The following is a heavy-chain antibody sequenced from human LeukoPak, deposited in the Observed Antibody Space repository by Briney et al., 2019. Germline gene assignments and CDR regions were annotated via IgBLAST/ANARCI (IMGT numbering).Heavy chain of an antibody. CDR3: ARAARGIAVAQHFDY. V-gene: IGHV4-61*08. D-gene: IGHD6-19*01. CDR2: MHYSGTA. Sequence: SETLSLTCTVSGGSISGGSISGYHWSWIRQPPGKGLELIAYMHYSGTAHYNPSLKSRVSISVDTSRKQISLELTSVTAADTAVYYCARAARGIAVAQHFDYWGQGTLVTVSS. J-gene: IGHJ4*02. CDR1: GGSISGGSISGYH.